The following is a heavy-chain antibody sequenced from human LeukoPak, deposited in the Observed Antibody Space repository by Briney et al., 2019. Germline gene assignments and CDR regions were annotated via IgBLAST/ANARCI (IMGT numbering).Heavy chain of an antibody. D-gene: IGHD3-22*01. Sequence: PSQTLSLTCTVSGGSISSGGYYWSWLRQHPGKGLEWIGYIYYSGSTYYNPSLKSRVTISVDTSKNQFSLKLSSVTAADTAVYYCARDSSDYYDSSGYYPGAFDIWGQGTMVTVSS. CDR2: IYYSGST. J-gene: IGHJ3*02. V-gene: IGHV4-31*03. CDR3: ARDSSDYYDSSGYYPGAFDI. CDR1: GGSISSGGYY.